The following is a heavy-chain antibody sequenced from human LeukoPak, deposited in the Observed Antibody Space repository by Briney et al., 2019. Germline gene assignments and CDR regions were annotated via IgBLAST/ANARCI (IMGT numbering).Heavy chain of an antibody. Sequence: ASVKVSCKASGGTFSSYAISWVRQAPGQGLEWMGGIIPIFGTANYAQKFQGRVTITADESTSTAYMELSSLRSEDTAVYYCARVGITMVRVVSPGYYFDYWGQGTLVTVSS. CDR1: GGTFSSYA. CDR3: ARVGITMVRVVSPGYYFDY. V-gene: IGHV1-69*13. CDR2: IIPIFGTA. J-gene: IGHJ4*02. D-gene: IGHD3-10*01.